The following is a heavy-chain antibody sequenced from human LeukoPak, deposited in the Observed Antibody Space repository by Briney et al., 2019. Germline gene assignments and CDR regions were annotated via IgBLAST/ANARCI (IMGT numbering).Heavy chain of an antibody. V-gene: IGHV3-30*04. CDR3: ARDLSGSYSFDY. D-gene: IGHD1-26*01. CDR2: ISYDGSDK. Sequence: GGSLRLSCEASGLTFSNYDMHWVRQAPGKGLEWVAVISYDGSDKKDADSVKGRITISRDNSKNTLYLEMNSLRVEDTAVYYCARDLSGSYSFDYWGQGTLVTVSS. CDR1: GLTFSNYD. J-gene: IGHJ4*02.